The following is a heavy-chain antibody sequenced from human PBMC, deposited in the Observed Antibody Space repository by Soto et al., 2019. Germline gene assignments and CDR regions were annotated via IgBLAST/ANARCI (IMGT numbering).Heavy chain of an antibody. CDR3: SRESPDSRAVDI. CDR1: GGSFSGYY. Sequence: SETLSLTCAVYGGSFSGYYWSWIRQPPGKGLEWIGYIYYSGSTNYNPSLKSRVTISVDTSKNQSSLKLSSVTAADTAVYYCSRESPDSRAVDILGQGTTGSVSS. CDR2: IYYSGST. D-gene: IGHD5-18*01. V-gene: IGHV4-59*01. J-gene: IGHJ3*02.